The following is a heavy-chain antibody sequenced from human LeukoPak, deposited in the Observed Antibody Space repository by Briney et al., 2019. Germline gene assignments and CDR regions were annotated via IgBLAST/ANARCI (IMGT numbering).Heavy chain of an antibody. D-gene: IGHD6-13*01. CDR1: DNSISTSDYY. CDR2: INHSGNT. J-gene: IGHJ5*02. V-gene: IGHV4-34*01. CDR3: ARQFSSSWRRQNWIDP. Sequence: PSETLSLTCSVSDNSISTSDYYWSWIRQPPGKGLEWIGEINHSGNTNYTPSLKSRVTISVDTSKNQFSLKLSSVTAADTAVYYCARQFSSSWRRQNWIDPWGQGTLVTVSS.